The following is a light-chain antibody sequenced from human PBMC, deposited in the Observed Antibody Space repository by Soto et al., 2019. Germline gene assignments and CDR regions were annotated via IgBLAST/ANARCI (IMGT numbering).Light chain of an antibody. Sequence: DIQMTQSPSSVSASVVDRVTITCRASQGISSRLAVYKQKPGKAPKLLIYTASSLQRGVPSRFSGSGSGTDFTLTICSLQPEDFATYYCQQANSFPLTFGGGTKVDIK. CDR2: TAS. CDR3: QQANSFPLT. CDR1: QGISSR. V-gene: IGKV1-12*01. J-gene: IGKJ4*01.